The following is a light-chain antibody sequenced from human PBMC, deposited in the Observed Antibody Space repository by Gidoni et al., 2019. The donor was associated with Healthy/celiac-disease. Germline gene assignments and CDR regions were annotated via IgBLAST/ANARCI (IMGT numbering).Light chain of an antibody. CDR3: AAWDDSLNGLVV. J-gene: IGLJ2*01. CDR1: SSNIGSNT. Sequence: QSVLTKPPSASGTPGQRVTISCSGSSSNIGSNTVNWYQQLPGTAPKLLIYSNNQRPSGVPHRFSGSKSGTSASLAISGLQSEDEADYYCAAWDDSLNGLVVFGGGTKLTVL. CDR2: SNN. V-gene: IGLV1-44*01.